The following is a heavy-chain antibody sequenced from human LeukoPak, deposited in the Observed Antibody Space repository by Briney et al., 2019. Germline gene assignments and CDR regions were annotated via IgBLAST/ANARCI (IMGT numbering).Heavy chain of an antibody. Sequence: ASVKVSCKVSGYTLTELSMHWVRQAPGKGLEWMGGFDPEDGETIYAQKFQGRVTMTEDTSTDTAYMGLSSLRSEDTAVYYCAKISFEVGGYSTNLRYDYWGQGTLVTVSS. CDR2: FDPEDGET. V-gene: IGHV1-24*01. CDR3: AKISFEVGGYSTNLRYDY. CDR1: GYTLTELS. D-gene: IGHD3-22*01. J-gene: IGHJ4*02.